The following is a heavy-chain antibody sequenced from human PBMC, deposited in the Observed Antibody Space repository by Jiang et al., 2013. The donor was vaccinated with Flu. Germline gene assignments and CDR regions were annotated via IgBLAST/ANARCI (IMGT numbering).Heavy chain of an antibody. Sequence: SCAASGFTFSSYAMHWVRQAPGKGLEWVAVIWYDGSNKYYADSVKGRFTISRDNSKNTLYLQMNSLRAEDTAVYYCARWRAVAGGDLGYWGQGTLVTVSS. CDR3: ARWRAVAGGDLGY. D-gene: IGHD6-19*01. CDR2: IWYDGSNK. J-gene: IGHJ4*02. CDR1: GFTFSSYA. V-gene: IGHV3-30*04.